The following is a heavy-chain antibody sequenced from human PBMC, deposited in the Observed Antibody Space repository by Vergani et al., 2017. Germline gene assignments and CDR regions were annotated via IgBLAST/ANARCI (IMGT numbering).Heavy chain of an antibody. CDR2: IYYSGST. CDR3: ARDSGYWKFDP. CDR1: GGSISSYY. Sequence: QVQLQESGPGLVKPSETLSLTCTVSGGSISSYYWSWIRQPPGKGLEWIGYIYYSGSTNYNPSLKSRVTISVDTSKNQFSLKLSSVTAADTAVYYCARDSGYWKFDPWGQGTLVTVSS. J-gene: IGHJ5*02. V-gene: IGHV4-59*12. D-gene: IGHD3-10*01.